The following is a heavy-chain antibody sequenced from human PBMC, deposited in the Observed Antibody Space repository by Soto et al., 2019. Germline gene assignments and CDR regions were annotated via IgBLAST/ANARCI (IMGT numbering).Heavy chain of an antibody. V-gene: IGHV3-9*01. CDR2: ISWNSGSV. Sequence: GGSLRLSCAASGFTFDDYAMHWVRQAPGKGLEWVSGISWNSGSVDYADSVKGRFTISRDNAKNSLYLQMNSLRAEDTALYYCAKSALDWLGGTIDYWGQGALVTVSS. J-gene: IGHJ4*02. CDR3: AKSALDWLGGTIDY. CDR1: GFTFDDYA. D-gene: IGHD3-9*01.